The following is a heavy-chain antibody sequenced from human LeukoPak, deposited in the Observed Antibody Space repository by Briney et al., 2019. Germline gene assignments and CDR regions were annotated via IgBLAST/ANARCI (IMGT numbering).Heavy chain of an antibody. CDR1: GYTFTSYD. CDR3: ATADPRGDFWSGYPD. J-gene: IGHJ4*02. V-gene: IGHV1-8*01. Sequence: ASVKVSCKASGYTFTSYDINWVRQATGQGLEWMGWMNPNSGNTGYAQKFQGRVTMTEDTSTDTAYMELSSLRSEDTAVYYCATADPRGDFWSGYPDWGQGTLVTVSS. CDR2: MNPNSGNT. D-gene: IGHD3-3*01.